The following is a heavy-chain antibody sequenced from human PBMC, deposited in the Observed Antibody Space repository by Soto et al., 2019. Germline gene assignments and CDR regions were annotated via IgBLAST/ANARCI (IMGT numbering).Heavy chain of an antibody. V-gene: IGHV4-34*01. Sequence: ETLSLTCAVYGGSFSGYYWSWIRQPPGKGLEWIGEINHSGSTNYNPSLKSRVTISVDTSKNQFSLKLSSVTAADTAVYYCARGRASNCSDYWGQGTLVTVSS. J-gene: IGHJ4*02. CDR3: ARGRASNCSDY. D-gene: IGHD6-13*01. CDR2: INHSGST. CDR1: GGSFSGYY.